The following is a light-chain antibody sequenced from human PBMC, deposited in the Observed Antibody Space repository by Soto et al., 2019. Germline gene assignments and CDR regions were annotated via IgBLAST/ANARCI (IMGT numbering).Light chain of an antibody. CDR3: QHYGRSAYT. J-gene: IGKJ2*01. CDR2: GAS. CDR1: QSVSSNY. V-gene: IGKV3-20*01. Sequence: EIVLTQSPGTLSLSPGERATLSCRASQSVSSNYLARYQQKPGQAPRLLIYGASSRATGIPARFSGSGSGTDFTLTISRLEPEDFAVYYCQHYGRSAYTFGQGTTLEIK.